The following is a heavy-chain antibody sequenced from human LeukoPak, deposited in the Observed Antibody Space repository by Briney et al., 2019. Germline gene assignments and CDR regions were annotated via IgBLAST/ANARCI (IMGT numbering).Heavy chain of an antibody. V-gene: IGHV3-33*01. J-gene: IGHJ3*02. Sequence: PGGSLRLSCAASGFTFSGYAMHWVRQAPGKGLEWVAVIWYDGSNENYADSVKGRFSISRDGSKNTLDLQINSLRDEDTAVYYCARGRRRDGSEVFDIWGQGTMVTVSS. CDR1: GFTFSGYA. CDR3: ARGRRRDGSEVFDI. D-gene: IGHD5-24*01. CDR2: IWYDGSNE.